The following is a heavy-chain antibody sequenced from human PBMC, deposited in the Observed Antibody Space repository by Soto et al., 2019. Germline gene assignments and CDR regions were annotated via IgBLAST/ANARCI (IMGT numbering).Heavy chain of an antibody. V-gene: IGHV3-23*01. CDR2: ISGSGGST. CDR1: GFTFSSYA. CDR3: AKLYSGYDYYYYYYMDV. D-gene: IGHD5-12*01. Sequence: GGSLRLSCAASGFTFSSYAMSWVRQAPGKGLEWVSAISGSGGSTYYADSVKGRFTISRDNSKNTLYLQMNSLRAEDTAVYYCAKLYSGYDYYYYYYMDVWGKGTTVTVSS. J-gene: IGHJ6*03.